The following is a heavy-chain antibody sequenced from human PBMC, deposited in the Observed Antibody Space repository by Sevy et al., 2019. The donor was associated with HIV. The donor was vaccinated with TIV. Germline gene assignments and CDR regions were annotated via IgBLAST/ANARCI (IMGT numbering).Heavy chain of an antibody. D-gene: IGHD2-21*01. Sequence: GGSLILSCAASGFTVSSNYMIWVRQAPGKGLEWVSLIYSEGTKNYADSVKGRFTISRDNSKNTLYLQMNSLRAEDTAVYYCAIGSVSLVIAKDAFHIWGQGTMVTVSS. CDR2: IYSEGTK. J-gene: IGHJ3*02. CDR3: AIGSVSLVIAKDAFHI. CDR1: GFTVSSNY. V-gene: IGHV3-53*01.